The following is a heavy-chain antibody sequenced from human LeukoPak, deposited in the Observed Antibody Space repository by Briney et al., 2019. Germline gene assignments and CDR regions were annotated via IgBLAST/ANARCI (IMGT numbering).Heavy chain of an antibody. J-gene: IGHJ3*02. D-gene: IGHD3-22*01. CDR1: GFTFSSYD. Sequence: PGGSLRLSCAASGFTFSSYDMHWVRQATGKGLEWVSAIGTAGDTYYPGSVKGRFTISRENAKNSLYLQMNSLRAGDTAVYYCARGSPPYYYDSSGHDAFDIWGQGTMVTVSS. CDR2: IGTAGDT. CDR3: ARGSPPYYYDSSGHDAFDI. V-gene: IGHV3-13*01.